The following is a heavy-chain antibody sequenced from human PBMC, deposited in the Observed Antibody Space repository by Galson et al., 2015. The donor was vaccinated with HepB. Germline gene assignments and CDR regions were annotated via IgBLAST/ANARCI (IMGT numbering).Heavy chain of an antibody. D-gene: IGHD4-17*01. J-gene: IGHJ4*02. CDR2: ISSSSSTI. V-gene: IGHV3-48*01. CDR1: GFTFSSYS. CDR3: ARPGLYGDFDY. Sequence: SLRLSCAASGFTFSSYSMNWVRQAPGKGLEWVSYISSSSSTIYYADSVKGRFTISRDNAKNSLYLQMNSLRAEDTAVYYCARPGLYGDFDYWGQGTLVTVSS.